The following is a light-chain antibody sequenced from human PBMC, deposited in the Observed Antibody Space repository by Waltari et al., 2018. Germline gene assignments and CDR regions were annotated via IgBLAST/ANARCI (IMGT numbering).Light chain of an antibody. CDR2: GAS. CDR1: QSVSSN. Sequence: EIVMTQSPATLSVSPGEGATLACRASQSVSSNLAWYQPKPGQAPRLLIYGASTRATGIPARFSGSGSGTEFTLTISSLQSEDFAFYYCQQYNNWPPEDTFGQGTKLEIK. J-gene: IGKJ2*01. V-gene: IGKV3-15*01. CDR3: QQYNNWPPEDT.